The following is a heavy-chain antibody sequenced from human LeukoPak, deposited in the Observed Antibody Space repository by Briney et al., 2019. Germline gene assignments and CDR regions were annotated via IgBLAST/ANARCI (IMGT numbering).Heavy chain of an antibody. CDR2: ISGSGGST. Sequence: GGSLRLSCAASGFTFSSYAMSWVRQAPGKGLEWVSAISGSGGSTYYADSVKGRFTISRDNSKNTLYLQMNSLRAEDTAVYYCAKFALTTVTNYYYYYMDVWGKGTTVTISS. J-gene: IGHJ6*03. CDR3: AKFALTTVTNYYYYYMDV. V-gene: IGHV3-23*01. CDR1: GFTFSSYA. D-gene: IGHD4-17*01.